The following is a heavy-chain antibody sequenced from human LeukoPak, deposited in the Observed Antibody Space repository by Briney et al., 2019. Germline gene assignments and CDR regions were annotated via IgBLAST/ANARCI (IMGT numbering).Heavy chain of an antibody. CDR2: IWYDGSNQ. Sequence: PGGSLRLSCAASGFTFSGYGMHWVRQAPGKGLEWVAVIWYDGSNQYYADSVTGRFTVSRDNSKSTLYLQMSSLRAEDTAVYYCAKGYSGSYLDYWGQGTLVTVSS. J-gene: IGHJ4*02. CDR3: AKGYSGSYLDY. CDR1: GFTFSGYG. V-gene: IGHV3-33*06. D-gene: IGHD1-26*01.